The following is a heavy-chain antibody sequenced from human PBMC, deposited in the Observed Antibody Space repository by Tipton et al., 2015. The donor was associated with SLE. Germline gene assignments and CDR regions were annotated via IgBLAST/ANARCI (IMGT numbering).Heavy chain of an antibody. J-gene: IGHJ5*02. CDR1: GYTFTNYW. D-gene: IGHD2-2*01. Sequence: VQLVQSGAEVKKPGASVKVSCKASGYTFTNYWIGWVRQMPGKGLEWMGIIHPGDSDTNYSPSFQGHVTVSADKSTNTAYLQWGSLRATDTAIYYCARPRQDQALDTWGQGTLVTVSS. V-gene: IGHV5-51*01. CDR3: ARPRQDQALDT. CDR2: IHPGDSDT.